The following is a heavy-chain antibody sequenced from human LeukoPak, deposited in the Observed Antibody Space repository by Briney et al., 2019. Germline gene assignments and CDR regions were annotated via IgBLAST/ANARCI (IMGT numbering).Heavy chain of an antibody. Sequence: TGGSLRLSCAASGFTFSSYRINWVRQAPGKGLEWVSSISSSSSHIYYADSVKGRFTISRDNSKNTLYLQMNSLRAEDTAVYYCAKVPYYYDSSGYIYFDYWGQGTLVTVSS. CDR1: GFTFSSYR. V-gene: IGHV3-21*04. D-gene: IGHD3-22*01. CDR2: ISSSSSHI. J-gene: IGHJ4*02. CDR3: AKVPYYYDSSGYIYFDY.